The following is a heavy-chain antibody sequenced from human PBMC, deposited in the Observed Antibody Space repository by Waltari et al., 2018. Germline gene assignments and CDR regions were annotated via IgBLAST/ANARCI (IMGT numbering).Heavy chain of an antibody. D-gene: IGHD3-3*01. J-gene: IGHJ1*01. CDR1: GFTFDDYA. Sequence: EVQLVESGGVVVQPGGSLRLSCAASGFTFDDYAMHWVRQAPGKGLEWVSLISWDGGSTYYADSVKGRFTISRDNSKNSLYLQMNSLRAEDTALYYCAKGRRFWSGYVGAYFQHWGQGTLVTVSS. CDR2: ISWDGGST. V-gene: IGHV3-43D*03. CDR3: AKGRRFWSGYVGAYFQH.